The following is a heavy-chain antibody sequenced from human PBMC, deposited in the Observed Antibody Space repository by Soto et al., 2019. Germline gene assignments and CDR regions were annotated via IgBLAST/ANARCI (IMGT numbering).Heavy chain of an antibody. V-gene: IGHV4-38-2*01. CDR2: IYHSGST. J-gene: IGHJ6*02. CDR3: ASDRIAAAGTSWGYYYVMDV. CDR1: GYSISSGYY. D-gene: IGHD6-13*01. Sequence: SATLSLTCAVSGYSISSGYYWGWIRQPPGKGLEWIGSIYHSGSTYYNPSLKSRVTISVDTSKNQFSLKLSSVTAADTAVYYCASDRIAAAGTSWGYYYVMDVWGQGTTVTVSS.